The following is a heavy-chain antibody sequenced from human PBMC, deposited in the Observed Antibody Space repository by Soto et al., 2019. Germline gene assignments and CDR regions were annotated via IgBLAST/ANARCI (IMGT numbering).Heavy chain of an antibody. V-gene: IGHV1-69*13. CDR3: ASTADSSEEYYDGMDV. D-gene: IGHD6-19*01. CDR2: ILPISGTA. J-gene: IGHJ6*02. CDR1: GGTFSTYA. Sequence: SSVKFFCKASGGTFSTYAISWLRKAPAQGLEWIGGILPISGTANYEQKFQGSVTITADESTSTAYMERSSLRSEDTAGYYCASTADSSEEYYDGMDVWG.